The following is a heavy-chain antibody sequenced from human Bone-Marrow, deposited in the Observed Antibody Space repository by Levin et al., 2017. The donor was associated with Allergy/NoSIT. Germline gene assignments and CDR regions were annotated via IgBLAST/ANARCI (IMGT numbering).Heavy chain of an antibody. V-gene: IGHV1-46*01. CDR1: GYSFTAYY. CDR2: INPSTTRT. D-gene: IGHD3-3*01. Sequence: ASVKVSCKASGYSFTAYYMHWMRQAPGQGLEWMGIINPSTTRTTYSQKFQGRVTMTRDTSTDTVYMELSSLRSEDTATYYCARDPDTIYGVIYNGMDVWGQGTTVTVSS. CDR3: ARDPDTIYGVIYNGMDV. J-gene: IGHJ6*02.